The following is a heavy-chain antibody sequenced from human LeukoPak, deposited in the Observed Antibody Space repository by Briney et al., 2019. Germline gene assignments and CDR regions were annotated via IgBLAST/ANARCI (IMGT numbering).Heavy chain of an antibody. CDR3: ARSNYYGSGTPDYYYGMDV. V-gene: IGHV1-69*01. Sequence: ASVKVSCKATGGTFNSYGVSWVRQAPGQGLEWMGGIIPIFGTSTYAQKFQGRVTITADESTSTAYMELSSLRSEDTAVYYRARSNYYGSGTPDYYYGMDVWGIGTTVTVSS. J-gene: IGHJ6*04. CDR1: GGTFNSYG. CDR2: IIPIFGTS. D-gene: IGHD3-10*01.